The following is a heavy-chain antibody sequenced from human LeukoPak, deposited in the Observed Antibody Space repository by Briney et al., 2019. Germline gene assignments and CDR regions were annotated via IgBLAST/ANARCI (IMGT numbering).Heavy chain of an antibody. CDR2: IYYSGST. J-gene: IGHJ4*02. V-gene: IGHV4-39*01. CDR1: GGSISSSSYY. CDR3: ARHDRPSESGFDY. D-gene: IGHD1-14*01. Sequence: SETLSLTCTVSGGSISSSSYYWGWIRQPPGQGLEWIGSIYYSGSTYYNPSLKSRVTISLDTSKNQFSLKLSSVTAADTAVYYRARHDRPSESGFDYWGQGTLGTVSS.